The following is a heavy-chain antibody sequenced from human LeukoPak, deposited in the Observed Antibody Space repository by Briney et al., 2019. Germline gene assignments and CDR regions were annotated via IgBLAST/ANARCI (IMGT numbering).Heavy chain of an antibody. CDR3: AKEGGRYYDSSGNY. CDR1: GFTFSSYA. V-gene: IGHV3-23*01. D-gene: IGHD3-22*01. Sequence: GGSLRLSCAASGFTFSSYAMSWVRQAPGKGLEWVSAISGSGGATYYADSVKGRFTISRDNSKNTLYVQVNSLRAEDTAVFYCAKEGGRYYDSSGNYWGQGALVTVSS. CDR2: ISGSGGAT. J-gene: IGHJ4*02.